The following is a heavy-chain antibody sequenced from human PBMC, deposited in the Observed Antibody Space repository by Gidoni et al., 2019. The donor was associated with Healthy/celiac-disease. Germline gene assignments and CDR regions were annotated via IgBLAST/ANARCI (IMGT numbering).Heavy chain of an antibody. D-gene: IGHD5-12*01. Sequence: QVQLQESGPGLVKPSQTLSLTCPVSGGSISSGGYYWSWLRQHPGKGLEWIGYIYYSGRTYYNPSLKSRVTRSVDTSKNQFSLKLSSVTAADTAVYYCASQMATRTLDYWGQGTLVTVSA. J-gene: IGHJ4*02. CDR2: IYYSGRT. CDR1: GGSISSGGYY. CDR3: ASQMATRTLDY. V-gene: IGHV4-31*03.